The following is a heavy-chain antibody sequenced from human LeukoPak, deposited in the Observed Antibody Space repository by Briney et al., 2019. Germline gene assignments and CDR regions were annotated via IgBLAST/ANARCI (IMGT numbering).Heavy chain of an antibody. D-gene: IGHD1-7*01. CDR3: ARALGPATGTTYYGMDV. Sequence: SQTLSLTCTVSGGSISSGGYSWSWIRQHPGKGLEWIGYIYYSGSTYYNPSLKSRVTISVDTSKNQFSLKLSSVTAADTAVYYCARALGPATGTTYYGMDVWGQGTTVTVSS. V-gene: IGHV4-31*03. J-gene: IGHJ6*02. CDR2: IYYSGST. CDR1: GGSISSGGYS.